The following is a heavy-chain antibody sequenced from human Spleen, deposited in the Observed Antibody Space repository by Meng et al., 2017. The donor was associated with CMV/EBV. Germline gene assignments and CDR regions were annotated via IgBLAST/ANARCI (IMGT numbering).Heavy chain of an antibody. D-gene: IGHD3-10*01. J-gene: IGHJ4*02. CDR2: IRYDGSNK. V-gene: IGHV3-30*02. Sequence: GGSLRLSCAASGFTFSRDGVHWVRQAPGKGLEWVAFIRYDGSNKYYADSVKGRFTISRDNSKNTVDLQMNSLRAEDTAVYYCAKDGRFGGLIFVDYWGQGTLVTVSS. CDR3: AKDGRFGGLIFVDY. CDR1: GFTFSRDG.